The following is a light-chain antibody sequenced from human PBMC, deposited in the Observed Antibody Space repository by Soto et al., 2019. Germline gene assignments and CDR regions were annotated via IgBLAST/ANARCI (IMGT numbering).Light chain of an antibody. V-gene: IGKV3-15*01. CDR3: HQYNDWPRT. J-gene: IGKJ1*01. CDR1: QSVSSS. CDR2: GAS. Sequence: EIVMTQSPATLSVSPWEIATRSCRTSQSVSSSLAWYQQKPGQAPSLLIYGASTRATGIPARFSGSGSGTDFTLTISSLQSEDFGVYYCHQYNDWPRTFGQGTKVDIK.